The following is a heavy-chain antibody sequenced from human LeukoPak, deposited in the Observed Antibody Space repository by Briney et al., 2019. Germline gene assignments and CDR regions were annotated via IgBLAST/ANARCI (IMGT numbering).Heavy chain of an antibody. Sequence: GGSLRLSCAASGFTSRRYWMSWVRQAPGKGLEWVGRIKSKTDGGTTDYAAPVKGRFTISRDDSINTLFLQTISLRPEDTGVYYCTTIRSGNWGQGTLVTVSS. V-gene: IGHV3-15*01. CDR2: IKSKTDGGTT. CDR3: TTIRSGN. CDR1: GFTSRRYW. J-gene: IGHJ4*02.